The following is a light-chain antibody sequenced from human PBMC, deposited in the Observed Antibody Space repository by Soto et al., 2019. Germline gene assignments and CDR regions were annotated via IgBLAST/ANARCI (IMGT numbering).Light chain of an antibody. CDR2: GAS. V-gene: IGKV3D-20*02. Sequence: EIVLTQSPGTLSLSPGERATLSCRASQSVINNYLAWYQQKPGQAPRLLIYGASNRATGIPDRFSGSGSGTDFTLTISSLQPDDFAVYYCQQRSNWPITFGQGTRLEIK. J-gene: IGKJ5*01. CDR3: QQRSNWPIT. CDR1: QSVINNY.